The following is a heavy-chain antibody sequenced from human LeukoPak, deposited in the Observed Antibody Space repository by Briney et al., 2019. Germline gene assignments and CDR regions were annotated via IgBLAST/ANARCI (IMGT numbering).Heavy chain of an antibody. CDR3: ARVQGYMDV. J-gene: IGHJ6*03. V-gene: IGHV3-74*01. CDR1: GFSFNIYW. CDR2: IRTDGSST. Sequence: PGGSLRLSCAASGFSFNIYWMHWVRQAPGKGLVWVSRIRTDGSSTSYADSVKGRFTISRDNAKNTLYLQMNSLRAEDAAVYYCARVQGYMDVWGKGTTVTVSS.